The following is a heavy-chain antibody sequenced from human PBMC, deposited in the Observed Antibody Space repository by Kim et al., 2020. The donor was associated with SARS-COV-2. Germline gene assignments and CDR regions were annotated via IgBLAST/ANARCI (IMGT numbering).Heavy chain of an antibody. J-gene: IGHJ4*02. D-gene: IGHD3-10*01. CDR2: IKPDGSEK. Sequence: GGSLRLSCAASGFIFNNYWMSWVRQTPGKGLEWVGHIKPDGSEKYTVDSVEGRFTLSRDNAKKSLYLRMDSLRAEDTAVYYCVTGGIFRGIAESHWGRGTLVTVSS. CDR1: GFIFNNYW. V-gene: IGHV3-7*01. CDR3: VTGGIFRGIAESH.